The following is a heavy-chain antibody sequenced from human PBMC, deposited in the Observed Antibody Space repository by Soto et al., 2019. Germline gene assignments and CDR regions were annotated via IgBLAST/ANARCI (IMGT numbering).Heavy chain of an antibody. CDR2: TYYRSKWYN. CDR3: ARDPPNYHSALDY. D-gene: IGHD1-7*01. V-gene: IGHV6-1*01. Sequence: PSPTLSLPCAISGDSVSNNGDAWNWIRQSPSRGLEWLGRTYYRSKWYNDYAESVKSRITINPDTSKNQFSLQLNSVTPEDTAVYYCARDPPNYHSALDYWGQGTLVTVAS. CDR1: GDSVSNNGDA. J-gene: IGHJ4*02.